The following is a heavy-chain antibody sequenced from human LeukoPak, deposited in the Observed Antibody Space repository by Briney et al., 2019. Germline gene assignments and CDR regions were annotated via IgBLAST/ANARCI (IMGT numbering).Heavy chain of an antibody. D-gene: IGHD1-14*01. J-gene: IGHJ4*02. Sequence: PSDTVSLTCAVYGGSFSGYYWSWLRQPPGKGLEWTGEINHSGSTNYNPSLKSRQTISVDTSKNKFALKLRSVTAADCPVYYCAGGPAYFDYWGQGTLVTVSS. CDR3: AGGPAYFDY. CDR2: INHSGST. CDR1: GGSFSGYY. V-gene: IGHV4-34*01.